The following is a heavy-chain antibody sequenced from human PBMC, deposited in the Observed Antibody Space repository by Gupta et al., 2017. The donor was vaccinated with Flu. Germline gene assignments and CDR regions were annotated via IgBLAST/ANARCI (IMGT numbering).Heavy chain of an antibody. CDR1: GFSFSNYW. J-gene: IGHJ4*02. Sequence: EVQLVESGGGLVQPGGSLILSCGASGFSFSNYWMSWVRQAPGKGLEWVANINRDGSEKFYVDSVEGRLTVSRDNAKNSLYLQMNSLRAEDTAVYYCVRDITLAGAIYYFDYWGQGTLVTVSS. CDR2: INRDGSEK. CDR3: VRDITLAGAIYYFDY. V-gene: IGHV3-7*01. D-gene: IGHD1-26*01.